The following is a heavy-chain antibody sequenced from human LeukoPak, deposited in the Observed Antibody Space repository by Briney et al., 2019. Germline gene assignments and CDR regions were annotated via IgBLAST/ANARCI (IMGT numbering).Heavy chain of an antibody. CDR1: GFTFSSYG. CDR2: ISYDGSNK. Sequence: GGSLRLFCAASGFTFSSYGMHWVRQAPGKGLEWVAVISYDGSNKYYADSVKGRFTISRDNSKNTLYLQMNSLRAEDTAVYYCAKEGLWYSSGWYSRYFDYWGQGTLVTVSS. J-gene: IGHJ4*02. V-gene: IGHV3-30*18. CDR3: AKEGLWYSSGWYSRYFDY. D-gene: IGHD6-19*01.